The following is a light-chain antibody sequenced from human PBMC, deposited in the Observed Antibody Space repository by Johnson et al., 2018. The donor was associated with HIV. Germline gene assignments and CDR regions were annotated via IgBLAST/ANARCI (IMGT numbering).Light chain of an antibody. CDR2: DNN. CDR3: GTWDSSLSAGV. CDR1: SSNIGNNY. V-gene: IGLV1-51*01. Sequence: HSVLTQPPSVSAAPGQKVTISCSGSSSNIGNNYVSWYQQLPGTAPKLLIYDNNKRPSGIPDRFSASKSGTSATLGITGLQTGDEADYYCGTWDSSLSAGVFGTGTKATFL. J-gene: IGLJ1*01.